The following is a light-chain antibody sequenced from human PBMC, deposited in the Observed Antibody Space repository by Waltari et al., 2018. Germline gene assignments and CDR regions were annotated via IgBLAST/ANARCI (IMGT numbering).Light chain of an antibody. CDR1: SSDVGTYNH. J-gene: IGLJ2*01. CDR3: SSYAGSNPLV. CDR2: EVS. Sequence: QSALTQPPSASGSPGQSVTISCTGTSSDVGTYNHVSWYQQHPGKAPKLIIYEVSKRPSGVPDRFSGSKSGNTASLTVSGHQAEDEAAYVCSSYAGSNPLVFGGGTKVTVL. V-gene: IGLV2-8*01.